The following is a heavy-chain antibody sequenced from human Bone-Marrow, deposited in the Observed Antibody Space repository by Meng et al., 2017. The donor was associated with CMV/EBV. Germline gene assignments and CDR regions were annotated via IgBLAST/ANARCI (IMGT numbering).Heavy chain of an antibody. V-gene: IGHV4-59*01. D-gene: IGHD3-10*01. CDR3: ARETGIFGWTRPERGIDY. CDR2: IYYSGST. CDR1: GVSISSYY. J-gene: IGHJ4*02. Sequence: SETLSLTCTVSGVSISSYYWSWIRQPPGKGLECIGYIYYSGSTNYNPSLKSRVTISVDTSKNQFSLKLSSVTAADTAVYYCARETGIFGWTRPERGIDYWGQGTLVTVSS.